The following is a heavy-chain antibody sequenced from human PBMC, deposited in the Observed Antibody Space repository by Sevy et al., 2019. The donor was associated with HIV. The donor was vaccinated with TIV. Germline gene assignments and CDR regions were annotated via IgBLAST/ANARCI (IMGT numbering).Heavy chain of an antibody. V-gene: IGHV1-2*06. CDR3: AGPSLGWYNWFDP. CDR1: GYNFY. Sequence: ASVKVSCKASGYNFYIHWVRQAPGQGLEWMGRVTPNSGATSYAQKFQDRVAMTMDTSINTAYMELSGLKSDETAIYYCAGPSLGWYNWFDPWGQGTLVTVSS. J-gene: IGHJ5*02. D-gene: IGHD2-8*01. CDR2: VTPNSGAT.